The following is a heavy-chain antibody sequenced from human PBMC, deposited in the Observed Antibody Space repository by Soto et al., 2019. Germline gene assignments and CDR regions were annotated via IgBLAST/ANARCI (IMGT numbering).Heavy chain of an antibody. CDR1: GFTFSSYA. CDR2: ISGSGGST. J-gene: IGHJ6*03. D-gene: IGHD2-2*01. Sequence: GGSLRLCCAASGFTFSSYAMSWVRQAPGKGLEWVSAISGSGGSTYYADSVKGRFTISRDNSKNTLYLQMNSLRAEDTAVYYCAKNPDIVVVPADYYMDVWGKGTTVTVSS. V-gene: IGHV3-23*01. CDR3: AKNPDIVVVPADYYMDV.